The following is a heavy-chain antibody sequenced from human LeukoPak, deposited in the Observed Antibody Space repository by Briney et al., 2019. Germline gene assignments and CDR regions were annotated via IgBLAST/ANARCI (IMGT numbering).Heavy chain of an antibody. CDR2: INPNSGGT. CDR3: ARYARANLSLDY. CDR1: GYTFTSYG. V-gene: IGHV1-2*02. J-gene: IGHJ4*02. D-gene: IGHD1-26*01. Sequence: ASVKVSCKASGYTFTSYGISWVRQAPGQGLEWMGWINPNSGGTNYAQKFQGRVTMTRDTSISTAYMELSRLRSDDTAVYYCARYARANLSLDYWGQGTLVTVSS.